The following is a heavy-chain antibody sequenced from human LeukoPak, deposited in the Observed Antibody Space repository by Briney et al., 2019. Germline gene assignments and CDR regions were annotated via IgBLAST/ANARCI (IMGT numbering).Heavy chain of an antibody. D-gene: IGHD5-18*01. V-gene: IGHV3-23*01. Sequence: GGSLRLSCAASGFTFSTFAMIWVRQPPGKGLEWVSSIFPSGGEIHYADSVRGRFTISRDNSKSTLSLQMNSLRAEDTAVYYCARAPSGYSYGHPYYFDDWGQGTLVTVSS. CDR2: IFPSGGEI. CDR1: GFTFSTFA. CDR3: ARAPSGYSYGHPYYFDD. J-gene: IGHJ4*02.